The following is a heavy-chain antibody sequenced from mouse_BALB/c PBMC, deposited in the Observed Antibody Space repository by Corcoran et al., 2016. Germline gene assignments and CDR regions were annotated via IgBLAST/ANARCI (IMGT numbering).Heavy chain of an antibody. CDR1: GYTFTNYG. CDR3: ANDYDGAWFAY. J-gene: IGHJ3*01. CDR2: INTYTGEP. V-gene: IGHV9-3-1*01. D-gene: IGHD2-4*01. Sequence: QIQLVQSGPELKKPGETVTISCKASGYTFTNYGMNWVKQAPGKGLKWMGWINTYTGEPTYADDFKGRFAFSLETSASTAYLQINNLKNEDTATYFCANDYDGAWFAYWGQGTLVTVSA.